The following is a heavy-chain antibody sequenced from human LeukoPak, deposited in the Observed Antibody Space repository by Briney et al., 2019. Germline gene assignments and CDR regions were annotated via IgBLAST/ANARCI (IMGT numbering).Heavy chain of an antibody. CDR2: INHSGST. CDR1: GGSISSSSYY. V-gene: IGHV4-39*07. D-gene: IGHD1-26*01. J-gene: IGHJ4*02. CDR3: ARGQGGSYFDY. Sequence: PSETLSLTCTVSGGSISSSSYYWGWIRQPPGKGLEWIGEINHSGSTNYNPSLKSRVTISVDTSKNQFSLKLSSVTAADTAVYYCARGQGGSYFDYWGQGTLVTVSS.